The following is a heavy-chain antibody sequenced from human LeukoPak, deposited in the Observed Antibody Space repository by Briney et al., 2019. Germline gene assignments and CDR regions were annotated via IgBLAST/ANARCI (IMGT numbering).Heavy chain of an antibody. Sequence: SETLSLTCTASGGSISSYYWSWIRQPPGKGLEWIGYIYTSGSTNYNPSLKSRVTISVDTSKNQFSLKLSSVTAADTAVYYCARNYYDILTGYYYYYMDVWGKGTTVTVSS. CDR2: IYTSGST. D-gene: IGHD3-9*01. CDR1: GGSISSYY. V-gene: IGHV4-4*09. CDR3: ARNYYDILTGYYYYYMDV. J-gene: IGHJ6*03.